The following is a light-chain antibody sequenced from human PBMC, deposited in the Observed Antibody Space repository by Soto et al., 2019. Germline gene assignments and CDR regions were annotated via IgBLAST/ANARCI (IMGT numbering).Light chain of an antibody. CDR3: HQYGISPPVT. V-gene: IGKV3-20*01. J-gene: IGKJ5*01. Sequence: EIVLTQSPGTLSLSPGERATLSCRASQSVSNNYLAWYQQKPGQAPRLLIHGASSRATGIPDRFSGSGSGTDFTLTINRLEPEDFAVYYCHQYGISPPVTFGQGTRLEIK. CDR1: QSVSNNY. CDR2: GAS.